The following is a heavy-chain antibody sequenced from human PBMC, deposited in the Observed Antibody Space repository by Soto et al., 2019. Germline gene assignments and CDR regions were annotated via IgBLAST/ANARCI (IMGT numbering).Heavy chain of an antibody. D-gene: IGHD7-27*01. V-gene: IGHV3-30-3*01. CDR1: GFTFSSYA. CDR3: AREELGMLYFDY. Sequence: PGGSLRLSCAASGFTFSSYAMHWVSQAPGKGLEWVAVISYDGSNKYYADSVKGRFTISRDNSKNTLYLQMNSLRAEDTAVYYCAREELGMLYFDYWGQGTLVTVSS. CDR2: ISYDGSNK. J-gene: IGHJ4*02.